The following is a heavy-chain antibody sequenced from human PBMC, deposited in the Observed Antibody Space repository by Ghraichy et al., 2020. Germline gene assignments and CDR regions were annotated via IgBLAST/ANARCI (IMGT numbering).Heavy chain of an antibody. J-gene: IGHJ6*02. Sequence: GGSLRLSCAASGFTFSSYGMHWVRQAPGKGPEWVAVISNDGSNKYYADSVKGRFTISRDNSKNTLYLQMNSLRAEDTAVYYCAKDRGGDYYYYGMDAWGQGSTVTVPS. D-gene: IGHD2-21*01. CDR2: ISNDGSNK. V-gene: IGHV3-30*18. CDR1: GFTFSSYG. CDR3: AKDRGGDYYYYGMDA.